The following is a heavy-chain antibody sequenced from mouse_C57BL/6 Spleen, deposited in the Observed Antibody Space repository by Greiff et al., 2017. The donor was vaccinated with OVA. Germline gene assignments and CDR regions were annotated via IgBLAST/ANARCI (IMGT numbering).Heavy chain of an antibody. V-gene: IGHV1-82*01. CDR3: ARNWDDAMDY. D-gene: IGHD4-1*01. J-gene: IGHJ4*01. CDR2: IYPGDGDT. CDR1: GYAFSSSW. Sequence: QVQLKESGPELVKPGASVKISCKASGYAFSSSWMNWVKQRPGKGLEWIGRIYPGDGDTNYNGKFKGKATLTADKSSSTAYMQLSSLTSEDSAVYFCARNWDDAMDYGGKGTSVTVSS.